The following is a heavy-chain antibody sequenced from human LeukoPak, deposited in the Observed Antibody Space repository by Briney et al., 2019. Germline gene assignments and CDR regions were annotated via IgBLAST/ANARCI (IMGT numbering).Heavy chain of an antibody. CDR3: AKDYYGVSSSYYWFDP. D-gene: IGHD6-6*01. CDR2: ISGSGGST. J-gene: IGHJ5*02. V-gene: IGHV3-23*01. CDR1: GFTFSSYA. Sequence: GGSLRLSCAASGFTFSSYAMSWVRQAPGKGLEWVSAISGSGGSTYYADSVKGRFTISRDNPKNTLYLQMNSLRAEDTAVYYCAKDYYGVSSSYYWFDPWGQGTLVTVSS.